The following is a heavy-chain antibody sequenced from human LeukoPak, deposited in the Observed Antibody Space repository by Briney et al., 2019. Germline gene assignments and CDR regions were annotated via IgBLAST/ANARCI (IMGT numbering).Heavy chain of an antibody. CDR1: GFTFSSYS. V-gene: IGHV3-21*01. Sequence: GGSLRLSCAASGFTFSSYSMNWVRQAPGKGLEWVSSISSSSNYIYCADSLKGRFIISRDNAKNSLYLQMNSLRAEDTAVYYCARDHCSGGSCLDVWGKGTTVTVS. D-gene: IGHD2-15*01. CDR2: ISSSSNYI. J-gene: IGHJ6*03. CDR3: ARDHCSGGSCLDV.